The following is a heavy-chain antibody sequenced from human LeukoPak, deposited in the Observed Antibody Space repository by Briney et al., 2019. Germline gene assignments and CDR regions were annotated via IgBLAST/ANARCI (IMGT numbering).Heavy chain of an antibody. CDR1: GGTFSSYA. Sequence: SVKVSCKASGGTFSSYAISWVRQAPGQGLEWMGRIIPIFGIANYAQKFQGRVTITADKSTSTAYMELSSLRSEDTAVYYCARDRPVVAEEYYYYYYGMDVWGQGTTATVSS. CDR3: ARDRPVVAEEYYYYYYGMDV. CDR2: IIPIFGIA. D-gene: IGHD3-22*01. V-gene: IGHV1-69*04. J-gene: IGHJ6*02.